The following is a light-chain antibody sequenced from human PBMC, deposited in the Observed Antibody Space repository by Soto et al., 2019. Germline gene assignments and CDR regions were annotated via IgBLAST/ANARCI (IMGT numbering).Light chain of an antibody. CDR1: SSNIGSNY. J-gene: IGLJ1*01. CDR3: AEGDDSLGVPFYV. CDR2: RNN. V-gene: IGLV1-47*01. Sequence: QSVLTQPPSASGTPGQRVTISCSGSSSNIGSNYVYWYQQLPGTAPKLLIYRNNQRPSGVPDRFSGSKSGTSASLAISGLRSEDGVDYYCAEGDDSLGVPFYVFETGTKVTVL.